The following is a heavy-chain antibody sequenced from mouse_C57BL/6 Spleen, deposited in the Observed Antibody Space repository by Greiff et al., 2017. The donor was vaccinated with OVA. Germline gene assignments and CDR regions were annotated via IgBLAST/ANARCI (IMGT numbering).Heavy chain of an antibody. D-gene: IGHD1-1*01. V-gene: IGHV5-17*01. CDR3: ASDYGSSYDYAMDY. J-gene: IGHJ4*01. CDR2: ISSGSSTI. Sequence: EVKVVESGGGLVKPGGSLKLSCAASGFTFSDYGMHWVRQAPEKGLEWVAYISSGSSTIYYADTVKGRFTISRDNAKNTLFLQMTSLRSKDTAMYYCASDYGSSYDYAMDYWGQGTSVTVSS. CDR1: GFTFSDYG.